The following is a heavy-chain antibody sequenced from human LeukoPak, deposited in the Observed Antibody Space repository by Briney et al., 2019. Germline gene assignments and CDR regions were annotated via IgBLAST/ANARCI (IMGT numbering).Heavy chain of an antibody. CDR1: GFXFSSYS. J-gene: IGHJ4*02. Sequence: GGSLRLSCAASGFXFSSYSMNWVRQAPGKGLEWVSSISSSSSYIYYADSVKGRFTISRDNAKNSLYLQMNSLRAEDTAVYYCARDKQWLVGYFDYWGQGTLVTVSS. D-gene: IGHD6-19*01. V-gene: IGHV3-21*01. CDR2: ISSSSSYI. CDR3: ARDKQWLVGYFDY.